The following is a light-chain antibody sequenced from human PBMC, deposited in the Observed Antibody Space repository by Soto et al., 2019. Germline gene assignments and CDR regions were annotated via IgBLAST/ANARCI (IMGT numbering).Light chain of an antibody. J-gene: IGKJ1*01. V-gene: IGKV3-20*01. CDR1: QSVSSSY. CDR3: QQYDSWT. Sequence: ESVLTQSPGTLSLSPGERATLSCRASQSVSSSYLAWYQQKPGQAPRLLIYGASSRATGIPDRFSGSGSGTDFTLTISRLEPEDFAVYYCQQYDSWTFGQGTKVDI. CDR2: GAS.